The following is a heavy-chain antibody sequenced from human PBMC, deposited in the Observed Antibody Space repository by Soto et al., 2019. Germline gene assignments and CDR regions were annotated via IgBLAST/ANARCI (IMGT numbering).Heavy chain of an antibody. Sequence: SQTLSLTYGVSGGSISDGGYSWSWIRKPPGKGLEWIGYIYHSGSTYYNTSLKSRVTISVDRSKNQFSLKLSSVTAADTAVYYCASGLVTTLHYWGQGTLVTVSS. CDR3: ASGLVTTLHY. CDR2: IYHSGST. J-gene: IGHJ4*02. V-gene: IGHV4-30-2*01. CDR1: GGSISDGGYS. D-gene: IGHD4-17*01.